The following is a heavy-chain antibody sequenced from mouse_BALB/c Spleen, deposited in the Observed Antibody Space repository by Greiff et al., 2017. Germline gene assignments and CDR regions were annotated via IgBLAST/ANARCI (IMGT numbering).Heavy chain of an antibody. Sequence: DVMLVESGGGLVKPGGSLKLSCAASGFAFSSYDMSWVRQTPEKRLEWVAYISSGGGSTYYPDTVKGRFTISRDNGKNTLYLQMSSLKSEDTAMYYCARHGGNYGMDYWGQGTSVTVSS. V-gene: IGHV5-12-1*01. CDR2: ISSGGGST. D-gene: IGHD2-1*01. CDR1: GFAFSSYD. CDR3: ARHGGNYGMDY. J-gene: IGHJ4*01.